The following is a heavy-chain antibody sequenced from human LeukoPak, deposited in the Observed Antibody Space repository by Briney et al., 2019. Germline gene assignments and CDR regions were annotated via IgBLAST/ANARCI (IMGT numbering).Heavy chain of an antibody. D-gene: IGHD3-10*01. Sequence: RASVKVSCKASGYTFTSYDINWVRQATGQGLEWMGWMNPNSGNTGYAQKFQGRVTITRNTSISTAYMELSSLRSEDTAVYYCARGLWFGESYQFDYWGQGTLVTVSS. CDR2: MNPNSGNT. J-gene: IGHJ4*02. V-gene: IGHV1-8*03. CDR3: ARGLWFGESYQFDY. CDR1: GYTFTSYD.